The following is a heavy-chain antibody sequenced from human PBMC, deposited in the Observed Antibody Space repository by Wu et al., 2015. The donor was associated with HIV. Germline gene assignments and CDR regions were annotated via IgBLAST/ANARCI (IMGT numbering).Heavy chain of an antibody. CDR2: INPNSGGT. Sequence: QVQLVQSGAEVKKPGASVKVSCKASGYTFTGYYMHWVRQAPGQGLEWMGWINPNSGGTNYAQKFQGRVTMTRDTSISTAYMELTRLKFDDTAIYYCTKDYGIVGSTLPECLQHWGQGTLVTVSS. D-gene: IGHD1-26*01. J-gene: IGHJ1*01. CDR3: TKDYGIVGSTLPECLQH. CDR1: GYTFTGYY. V-gene: IGHV1-2*02.